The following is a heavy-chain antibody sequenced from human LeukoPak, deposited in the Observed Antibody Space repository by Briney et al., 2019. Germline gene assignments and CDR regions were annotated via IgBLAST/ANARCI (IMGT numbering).Heavy chain of an antibody. V-gene: IGHV4-59*01. CDR2: ISSSGST. CDR3: ARVGRGDHTWGSYYCDH. J-gene: IGHJ4*02. D-gene: IGHD3-16*01. CDR1: GDSFSSYH. Sequence: SETLSLTCTVSGDSFSSYHWSWLRQPPGKGLEWIGYISSSGSTSYNLSLKSRVPISVDTSKNQFSLRLSSVTAADTAVYYCARVGRGDHTWGSYYCDHWGQGTLVSVSS.